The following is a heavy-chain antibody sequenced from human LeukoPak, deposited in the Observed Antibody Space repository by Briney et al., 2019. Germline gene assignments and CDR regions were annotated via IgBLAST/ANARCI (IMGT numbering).Heavy chain of an antibody. J-gene: IGHJ4*02. V-gene: IGHV3-23*01. CDR3: AKRDSSGSLPRLFDY. Sequence: PGGSLRLSCAASGYTFSSYAMSWVRQAPGKGLEWVSYISGSAGTTSYADSVKGRVTISRDNSKNTLYLQMNSLRAEDTAVYYCAKRDSSGSLPRLFDYWGQGTLVTVSS. CDR1: GYTFSSYA. CDR2: ISGSAGTT. D-gene: IGHD6-19*01.